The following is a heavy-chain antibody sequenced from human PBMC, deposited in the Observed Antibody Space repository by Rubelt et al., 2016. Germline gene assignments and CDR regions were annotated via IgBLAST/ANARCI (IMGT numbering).Heavy chain of an antibody. CDR2: IIPIFGTA. Sequence: QVQLVQSGAEVKKPGSSVKVSCKASGGTFSSYAISWVRQAPGQGLEWMGGIIPIFGTANYAQKFQGRVTITRDTSASTAYMELSSLRSEDTAVYYCARMRGPYSSSGGEFDPWGQGTLVTVSS. V-gene: IGHV1-69*06. CDR1: GGTFSSYA. D-gene: IGHD6-13*01. CDR3: ARMRGPYSSSGGEFDP. J-gene: IGHJ5*02.